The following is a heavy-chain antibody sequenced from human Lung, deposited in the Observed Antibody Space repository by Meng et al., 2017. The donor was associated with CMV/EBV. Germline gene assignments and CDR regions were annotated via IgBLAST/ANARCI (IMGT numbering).Heavy chain of an antibody. CDR2: IYYSGST. D-gene: IGHD2-2*01. J-gene: IGHJ6*02. CDR1: GHPITTYY. V-gene: IGHV4-59*01. Sequence: SXTXSLXXTVSGHPITTYYWSWIRQPPGKGLEWIGYIYYSGSTNYNPSLRSRVSISVDTSKNQFSLELSSVTAADTAIYYCSRDRAAIGYYYYVMDVWGHGXTVTVSS. CDR3: SRDRAAIGYYYYVMDV.